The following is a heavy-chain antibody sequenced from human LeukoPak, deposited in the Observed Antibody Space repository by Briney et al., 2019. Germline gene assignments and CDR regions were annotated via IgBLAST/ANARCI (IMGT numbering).Heavy chain of an antibody. Sequence: GGSLRLSCAASGLTFSSYWMHWVRQAPGKGLVWVSRINSDGSSTSYADSVKGRFTISRDNAKNTLYLQMNSLRAEDTAVYYCARPRSKNNWFDPWGQGTLVTVSS. D-gene: IGHD3-10*01. CDR2: INSDGSST. CDR1: GLTFSSYW. J-gene: IGHJ5*02. V-gene: IGHV3-74*01. CDR3: ARPRSKNNWFDP.